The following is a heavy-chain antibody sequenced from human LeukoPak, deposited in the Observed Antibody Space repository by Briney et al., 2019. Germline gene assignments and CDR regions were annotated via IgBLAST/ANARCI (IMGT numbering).Heavy chain of an antibody. CDR3: ARDWGRRIWFDP. J-gene: IGHJ5*02. D-gene: IGHD3-16*01. CDR2: IIPIFGTA. V-gene: IGHV1-69*13. CDR1: GGTFSSYA. Sequence: GASVNVSCKASGGTFSSYAISWVRQAPGQGLEWMGGIIPIFGTANYAQKFQGRVTITADESTSTAYMELSSLRSEDTAVYYCARDWGRRIWFDPWGQGTLVTVSS.